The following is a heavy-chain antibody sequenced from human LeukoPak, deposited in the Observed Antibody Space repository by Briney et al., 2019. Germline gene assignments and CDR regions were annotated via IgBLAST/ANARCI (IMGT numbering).Heavy chain of an antibody. Sequence: GGSLRLSCAASGFTVSSNYMSWIRQAPGKGLEWVSYISSSGSTIYYADSVKGRFTISRDNAKNSLYLQMNSLRAEDTAVYYCARAITDIVLMVYAIRAFDYWGQGTLVTVSS. CDR1: GFTVSSNY. CDR2: ISSSGSTI. D-gene: IGHD2-8*01. V-gene: IGHV3-11*04. J-gene: IGHJ4*02. CDR3: ARAITDIVLMVYAIRAFDY.